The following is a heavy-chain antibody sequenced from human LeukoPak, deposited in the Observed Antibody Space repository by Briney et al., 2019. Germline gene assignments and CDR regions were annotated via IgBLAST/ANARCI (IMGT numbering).Heavy chain of an antibody. V-gene: IGHV1-46*01. J-gene: IGHJ4*02. CDR1: GYTFTSYY. Sequence: ASVKVSCKASGYTFTSYYMHWVRQAPGQGLEWMGIINPSGGSTSYAQKFQGRVTMTRDTSTSTVYMEMSSLTSEDTGVYYCARSLYDSGWYSQFDYWGQGTLVTVSS. CDR2: INPSGGST. CDR3: ARSLYDSGWYSQFDY. D-gene: IGHD6-19*01.